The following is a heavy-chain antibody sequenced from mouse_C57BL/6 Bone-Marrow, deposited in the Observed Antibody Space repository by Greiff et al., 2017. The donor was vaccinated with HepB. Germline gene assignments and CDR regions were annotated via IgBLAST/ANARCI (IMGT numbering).Heavy chain of an antibody. CDR1: GYTFTSYW. CDR3: ARRIYPFYFDY. J-gene: IGHJ2*01. CDR2: INPSSGYT. Sequence: QVHVKQSGAELAKPGASVKLSCKASGYTFTSYWMHWVKQRPGQGLEWIGYINPSSGYTKYNQKFKDKATLTADKSSSTAYMQLSSLTYEDSAVYYCARRIYPFYFDYWGQGTTLTVSS. V-gene: IGHV1-7*01.